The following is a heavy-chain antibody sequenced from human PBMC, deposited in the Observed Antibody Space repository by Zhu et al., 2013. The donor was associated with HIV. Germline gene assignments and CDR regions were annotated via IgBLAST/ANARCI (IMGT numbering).Heavy chain of an antibody. CDR3: ARPVRGKFDY. CDR2: INHSGST. V-gene: IGHV4-34*01. J-gene: IGHJ4*02. Sequence: QVQLQQWGAGLLKPSETLSLTCAVYGGSFSGYYWSWIRQPPGKGLEWIGEINHSGSTNYNPSLKSRVTISVDTSKNQFSLKLSSVTAADTAVYYCARPVRGKFDYWGQGTLVTVSS. CDR1: GGSFSGYY. D-gene: IGHD3-10*02.